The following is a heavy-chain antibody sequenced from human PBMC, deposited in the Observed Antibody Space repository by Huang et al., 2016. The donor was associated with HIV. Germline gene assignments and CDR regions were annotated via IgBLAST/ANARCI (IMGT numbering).Heavy chain of an antibody. CDR2: IYYSGST. CDR1: GGASRSDNYY. V-gene: IGHV4-39*02. Sequence: QLQLQESGPGLVKPSETLSLTCTVAGGASRSDNYYWGWIRQPPGKGMAWIGGIYYSGSTYYNLSAKRRVTITVDTYKNHFSRRRRSVTAADTAVYYCARLPGSITMIRGVITDPYWGQGTLVTVSS. CDR3: ARLPGSITMIRGVITDPY. J-gene: IGHJ4*02. D-gene: IGHD3-10*01.